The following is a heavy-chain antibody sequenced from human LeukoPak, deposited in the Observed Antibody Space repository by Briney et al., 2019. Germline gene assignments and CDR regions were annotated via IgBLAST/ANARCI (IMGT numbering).Heavy chain of an antibody. J-gene: IGHJ5*02. CDR3: ARYDYGSGYPGSWLDP. V-gene: IGHV4-59*08. CDR1: GASISSYF. D-gene: IGHD3-10*01. Sequence: SETLSLTCTVSGASISSYFWTWIRQSPGKGLEWIGYIYYSGSTNYNPSLKSRVTISVDMSKNQFSLKLTSVTAADTAVYYCARYDYGSGYPGSWLDPWGQGTLVTVSS. CDR2: IYYSGST.